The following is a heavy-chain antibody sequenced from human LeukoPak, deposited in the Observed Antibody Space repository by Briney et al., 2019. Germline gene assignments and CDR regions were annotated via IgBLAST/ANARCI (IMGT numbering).Heavy chain of an antibody. CDR1: GYTFTSYD. CDR3: ARAGCGSTSCHDAFDI. CDR2: MNPNSGNT. V-gene: IGHV1-8*01. Sequence: GASVKVSCKASGYTFTSYDINWVRQATGQGLEWMGWMNPNSGNTGYAQKFQGRVTMTRNTSISTAYMELSSLRSEDTAVYYCARAGCGSTSCHDAFDIWGQGTMVTVSS. D-gene: IGHD2-2*01. J-gene: IGHJ3*02.